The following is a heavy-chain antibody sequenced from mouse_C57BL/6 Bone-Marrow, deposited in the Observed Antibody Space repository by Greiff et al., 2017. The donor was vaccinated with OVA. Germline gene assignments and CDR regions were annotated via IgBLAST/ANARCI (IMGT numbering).Heavy chain of an antibody. D-gene: IGHD1-1*01. V-gene: IGHV1-72*01. J-gene: IGHJ1*03. Sequence: QVQLQQPGAELVKPGASVKLSCKASGYTFTSYWMHWVKQRPGRGLEWIGRIDPNSGGTKYNEKFKSKATLTVDKPSSTAYMQLSSLTSEDSAVYYCARERGLLRTYWYFDVWGTGTTVTVSS. CDR3: ARERGLLRTYWYFDV. CDR1: GYTFTSYW. CDR2: IDPNSGGT.